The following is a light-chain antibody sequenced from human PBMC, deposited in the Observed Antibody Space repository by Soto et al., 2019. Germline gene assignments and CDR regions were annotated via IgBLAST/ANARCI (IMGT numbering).Light chain of an antibody. CDR2: DAS. V-gene: IGKV1-33*01. CDR1: QDISNY. Sequence: DIQMTQSPSSVSASVGDTITITCQATQDISNYLNWYQQKPGEAPKLLIYDASKLETGVPSRFSGSGSGTDFTFTISSLQPEDFATYHCQQYDHLPITFGQGTRLEIK. CDR3: QQYDHLPIT. J-gene: IGKJ5*01.